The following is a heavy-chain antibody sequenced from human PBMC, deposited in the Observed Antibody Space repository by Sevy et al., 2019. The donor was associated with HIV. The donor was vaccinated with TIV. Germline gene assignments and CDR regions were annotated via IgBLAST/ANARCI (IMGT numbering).Heavy chain of an antibody. CDR2: ISYDGSFT. V-gene: IGHV3-30*04. CDR1: GFIFSDYT. D-gene: IGHD6-13*01. J-gene: IGHJ4*02. CDR3: ARSQSSSWHYFDY. Sequence: GGSLRLSCAGSGFIFSDYTLHWVRQAPGTGLEWVAVISYDGSFTYYADSVEGRFTISRDNSKNTLFLQMNSLRHEDTAVYYCARSQSSSWHYFDYWGQGTLVTVSS.